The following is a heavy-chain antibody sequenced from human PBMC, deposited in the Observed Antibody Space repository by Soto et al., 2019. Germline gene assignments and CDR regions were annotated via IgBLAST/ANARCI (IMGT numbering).Heavy chain of an antibody. CDR3: ARGHNYDTGGYQYVDY. D-gene: IGHD3-22*01. Sequence: GSLKPFGTSSGFTFIDYCRTSIGQAPGKVLNWVSFISRTRNYTDYADSVKGRFTISRDNAQNSLYLEMNSLRVEDTAVYCCARGHNYDTGGYQYVDYWGHGTLVTVSS. CDR2: ISRTRNYT. V-gene: IGHV3-11*06. CDR1: GFTFIDYC. J-gene: IGHJ4*01.